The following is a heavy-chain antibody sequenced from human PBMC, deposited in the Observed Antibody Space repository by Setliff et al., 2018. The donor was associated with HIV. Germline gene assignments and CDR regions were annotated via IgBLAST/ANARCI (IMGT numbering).Heavy chain of an antibody. CDR1: GGSISSGDYY. CDR3: ARESIAVAGLGFDY. Sequence: LSLTCTVSGGSISSGDYYWSWIRQPPGKGLEWTGYIYYSGSTYYNPSLKSRVTISVDTSKNQFSLKLSSVTAADTAVYYCARESIAVAGLGFDYWGQGTLVTVSS. V-gene: IGHV4-30-4*08. J-gene: IGHJ4*02. D-gene: IGHD6-19*01. CDR2: IYYSGST.